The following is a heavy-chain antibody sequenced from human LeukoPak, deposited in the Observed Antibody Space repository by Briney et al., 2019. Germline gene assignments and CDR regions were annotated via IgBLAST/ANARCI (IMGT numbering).Heavy chain of an antibody. V-gene: IGHV4-34*01. D-gene: IGHD4-23*01. CDR1: GGSFSGYY. Sequence: SETLSLTCAVYGGSFSGYYWSWIRQPPGKGLEWIGEINHSGSTNYNPSLKSRVTISVDTSKNQFSLNLSSVTAADTAVHYCARRPIRGYYFDYWGQGTLVTVSS. CDR2: INHSGST. J-gene: IGHJ4*02. CDR3: ARRPIRGYYFDY.